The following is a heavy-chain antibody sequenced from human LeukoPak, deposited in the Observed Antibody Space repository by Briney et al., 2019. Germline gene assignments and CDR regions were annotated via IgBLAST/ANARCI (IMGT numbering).Heavy chain of an antibody. Sequence: ASVKVSCKASGYTFTSYYMHWVRQAPGQGLEWMGIINPSGGSTSYAQKFQGRVTMTRDTSTSTVYMELSSLRSEDTAVYYCARAGIAAAGTIGSWYFDLWGRGTLVTVSS. J-gene: IGHJ2*01. CDR3: ARAGIAAAGTIGSWYFDL. V-gene: IGHV1-46*01. CDR1: GYTFTSYY. CDR2: INPSGGST. D-gene: IGHD6-13*01.